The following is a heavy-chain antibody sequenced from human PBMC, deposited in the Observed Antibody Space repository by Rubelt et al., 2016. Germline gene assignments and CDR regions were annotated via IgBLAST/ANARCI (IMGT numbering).Heavy chain of an antibody. J-gene: IGHJ4*02. CDR1: GFTFSSYW. CDR3: AKDTYYYDRSGDYIFDS. Sequence: VQLVVSGGGFVQPGGSLRLSCAASGFTFSSYWMHRVRQAPGKGLVWVAFIRYDGTNKYYADSVKGRFTISRDNSKNSLYLQMKSLGAEDTAVYYWAKDTYYYDRSGDYIFDSWGQGTLVTVSS. V-gene: IGHV3-30*02. CDR2: IRYDGTNK. D-gene: IGHD3-22*01.